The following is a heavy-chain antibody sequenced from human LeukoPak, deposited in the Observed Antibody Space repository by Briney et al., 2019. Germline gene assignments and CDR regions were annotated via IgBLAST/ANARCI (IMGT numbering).Heavy chain of an antibody. V-gene: IGHV1-2*02. D-gene: IGHD2-2*01. CDR1: GYTFTSYG. CDR3: ARDPAAEPYYYYYMDV. J-gene: IGHJ6*03. Sequence: ASVKVSCNASGYTFTSYGISWVRQAPGQGLEWMGWINPNSGGTNYAQKFQGRVTMTRDTSISTAYMELSRLRSDDTAVYYCARDPAAEPYYYYYMDVWGKGTTVTVSS. CDR2: INPNSGGT.